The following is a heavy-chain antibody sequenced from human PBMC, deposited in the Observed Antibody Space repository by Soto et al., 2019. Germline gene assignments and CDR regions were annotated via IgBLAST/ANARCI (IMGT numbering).Heavy chain of an antibody. Sequence: PGGSLRLSCAASGFTFSSYGMHWVRQAPGKGLEWVAVIWYDGSNKYYADSVKGRFTISRDNSKNTLYLQMNSLRAEDTAVYYCARELRNANYYYYGMDVWGQGTTVTVSS. CDR2: IWYDGSNK. CDR1: GFTFSSYG. CDR3: ARELRNANYYYYGMDV. V-gene: IGHV3-33*01. J-gene: IGHJ6*02. D-gene: IGHD1-1*01.